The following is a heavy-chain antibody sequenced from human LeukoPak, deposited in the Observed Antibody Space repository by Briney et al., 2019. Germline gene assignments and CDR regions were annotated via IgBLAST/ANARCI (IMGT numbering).Heavy chain of an antibody. J-gene: IGHJ6*03. Sequence: PSETLSLTCTVSGVSISSSNSYWGWIRQPPGKGLEWIGSIYYSGNTYYNASLKSQVSISIDTSKNQFSLRLTSVTAADTAVYYCARHPAVAGTYYYYMDVWGKGTTVTISS. CDR2: IYYSGNT. D-gene: IGHD6-19*01. CDR3: ARHPAVAGTYYYYMDV. V-gene: IGHV4-39*01. CDR1: GVSISSSNSY.